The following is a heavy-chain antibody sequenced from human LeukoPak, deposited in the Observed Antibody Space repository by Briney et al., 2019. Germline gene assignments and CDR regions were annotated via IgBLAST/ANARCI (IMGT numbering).Heavy chain of an antibody. D-gene: IGHD4-17*01. J-gene: IGHJ4*02. CDR2: ISDSGGNT. CDR3: AKDLPPPSYGALDF. V-gene: IGHV3-23*01. Sequence: GGSLRLSCAASGFSFSSYAMSWVRQAPGKGPEWVSIISDSGGNTYYADSVKGRFTISRDNSKNTLFLQMNSLRGEDTAVYYCAKDLPPPSYGALDFWGQGTLVTVSS. CDR1: GFSFSSYA.